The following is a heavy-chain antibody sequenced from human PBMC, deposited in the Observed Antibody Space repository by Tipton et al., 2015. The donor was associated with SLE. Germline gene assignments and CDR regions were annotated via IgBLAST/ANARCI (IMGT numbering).Heavy chain of an antibody. D-gene: IGHD6-19*01. Sequence: TLSLTCNVSGGSISSGGYYWSWIRQHPGKGLEWIGYTYYSGSPYYNPSLKSRVTISLDMSKNQFSLRLSSVTAADTAVYYCARSGGAVAGYDAFDIWGQGTMVTVSS. V-gene: IGHV4-31*03. CDR3: ARSGGAVAGYDAFDI. CDR2: TYYSGSP. CDR1: GGSISSGGYY. J-gene: IGHJ3*02.